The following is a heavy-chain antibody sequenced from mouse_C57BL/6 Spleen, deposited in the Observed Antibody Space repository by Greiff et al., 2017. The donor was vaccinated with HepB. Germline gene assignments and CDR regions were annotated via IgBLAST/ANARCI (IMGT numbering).Heavy chain of an antibody. J-gene: IGHJ3*01. CDR3: ARRGYGSGFAY. Sequence: EVKLMESGPGMVKPSQSLSLTCTVTGYSITSGYDWHWIRHFPGNKLEWMGYISYSGSTNYNPSLKSRISITHDTSKNHFFLKLNSVTTEDTATYYCARRGYGSGFAYWGQGTLVTVSA. V-gene: IGHV3-1*01. CDR1: GYSITSGYD. CDR2: ISYSGST. D-gene: IGHD1-1*01.